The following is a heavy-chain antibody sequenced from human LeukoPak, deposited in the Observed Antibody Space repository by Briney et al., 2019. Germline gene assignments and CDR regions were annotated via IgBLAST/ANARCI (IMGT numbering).Heavy chain of an antibody. V-gene: IGHV4-61*01. J-gene: IGHJ4*02. CDR3: ARENSNSWYLDY. CDR1: GGSIRSSTYY. Sequence: SETLSLTCTVSGGSIRSSTYYWSWIRQPPGKGLEWIGYIYNSGSTNYNPSLKSRVTISVDTSKNQFSLKLSSVTAADTAVYYCARENSNSWYLDYWGQGTLVTVSS. CDR2: IYNSGST. D-gene: IGHD6-13*01.